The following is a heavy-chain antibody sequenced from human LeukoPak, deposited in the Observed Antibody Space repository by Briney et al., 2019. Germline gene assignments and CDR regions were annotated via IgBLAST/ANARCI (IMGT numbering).Heavy chain of an antibody. CDR3: ARYVGATTSATFDL. CDR2: ITSSGTST. J-gene: IGHJ3*01. V-gene: IGHV3-11*01. D-gene: IGHD1-26*01. Sequence: GGSLRLSCDPSVFTFSDYYMTCIRQAPGKGVEWVSYITSSGTSTYYPVSVRGRYTISRDNARNSVYLQMKYLRADDTAVYYCARYVGATTSATFDLWGQGTMVTVSS. CDR1: VFTFSDYY.